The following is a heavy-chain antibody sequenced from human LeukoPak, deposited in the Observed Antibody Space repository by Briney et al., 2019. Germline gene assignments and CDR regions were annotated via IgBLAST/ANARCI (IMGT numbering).Heavy chain of an antibody. V-gene: IGHV3-21*01. CDR2: ISSSSSYI. D-gene: IGHD3-10*01. CDR3: SRPVEGYSGSGSWYFDY. Sequence: PGGSLRLSCAASGFTFSTYSMNWVRQAPGRGLEWVSSISSSSSYIYYADSMKGRFTISRDNAKSSLYLQMNSLTVEDTAIYYCSRPVEGYSGSGSWYFDYWGQGTLVTVSS. CDR1: GFTFSTYS. J-gene: IGHJ4*02.